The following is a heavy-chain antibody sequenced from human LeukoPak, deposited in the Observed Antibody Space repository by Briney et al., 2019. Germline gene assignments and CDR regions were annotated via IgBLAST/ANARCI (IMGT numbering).Heavy chain of an antibody. CDR2: MNPNSGAT. V-gene: IGHV1-2*02. CDR3: ARVRYRLAETYIDY. CDR1: GYTFTSYY. D-gene: IGHD3-16*01. Sequence: GASVKVSCKASGYTFTSYYMHWVRQAPGQGLEWMGWMNPNSGATNYAQKFQGRVTMTRDTSISTAYMELSRLRSDDTAVYYCARVRYRLAETYIDYWGQGTLVTVSS. J-gene: IGHJ4*02.